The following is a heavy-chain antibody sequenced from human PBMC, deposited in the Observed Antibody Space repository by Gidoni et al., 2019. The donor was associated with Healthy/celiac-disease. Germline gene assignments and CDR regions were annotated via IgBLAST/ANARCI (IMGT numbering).Heavy chain of an antibody. CDR2: IILNLGTA. D-gene: IGHD4-4*01. CDR1: GVTFSSYA. Sequence: QVQLVQSGAEVKKPGSPVKVSWKASGVTFSSYAIGWVRQAPGEGLEWMGGIILNLGTANYAQKFQVRVTITADESTSTAYMELSSLRSEDTAVYYCARLTTVTTHIDYCGQGTLVTVSS. J-gene: IGHJ4*02. CDR3: ARLTTVTTHIDY. V-gene: IGHV1-69*01.